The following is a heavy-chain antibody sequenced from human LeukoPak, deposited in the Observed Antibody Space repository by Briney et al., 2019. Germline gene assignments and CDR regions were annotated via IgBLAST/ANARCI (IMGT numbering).Heavy chain of an antibody. CDR1: GFTFSSYW. D-gene: IGHD3-9*01. Sequence: GGSLSLSCVASGFTFSSYWMHWVRRDPTKGLVWVSRINGDGRNINYADSVRGRFTISRDNAKNTLYLQMNTLRVEDTAVYYCTRDLMDYDVSTGLHHYYMDVWGQGTTVTVSS. V-gene: IGHV3-74*01. CDR2: INGDGRNI. J-gene: IGHJ6*02. CDR3: TRDLMDYDVSTGLHHYYMDV.